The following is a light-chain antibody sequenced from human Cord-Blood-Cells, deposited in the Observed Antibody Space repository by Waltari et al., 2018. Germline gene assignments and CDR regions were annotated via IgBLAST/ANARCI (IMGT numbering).Light chain of an antibody. Sequence: AIRITQSPSSLPASTRDRVTITCRASQGISSYLAWYQQKPGKAPKLLIYAASTLQSGVPSRFSGSGSGTDFTLTISCLQSEDFATYYCQQYYSYPFTFGPGTKVDIK. V-gene: IGKV1-8*01. CDR3: QQYYSYPFT. CDR2: AAS. CDR1: QGISSY. J-gene: IGKJ3*01.